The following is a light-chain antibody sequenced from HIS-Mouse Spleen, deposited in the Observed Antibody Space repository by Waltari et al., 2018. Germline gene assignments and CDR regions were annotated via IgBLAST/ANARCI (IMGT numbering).Light chain of an antibody. Sequence: QSALTQPASVSGSPGQSITISCTGTSRDVGSSNLVPWYQQHPGKALKRMIYEGSNRRAGVSKRCSGSKSGSKASLTIAGLQAEDEADYYCCSYAGSSTWVFGGGTKLTVL. J-gene: IGLJ3*02. CDR2: EGS. CDR3: CSYAGSSTWV. V-gene: IGLV2-23*01. CDR1: SRDVGSSNL.